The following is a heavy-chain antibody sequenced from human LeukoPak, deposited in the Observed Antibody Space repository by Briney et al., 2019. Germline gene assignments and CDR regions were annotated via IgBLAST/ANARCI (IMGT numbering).Heavy chain of an antibody. J-gene: IGHJ6*03. Sequence: ASVKVSCKVSGYTLTELSMHWVRQAPGKGLEWMGGFDPEDGETIYAQKFQGRVTLTEDTSTDTAYMELSSLRSADTAMYYCAINAYCSSNSCWGKYYYYYMDVWGKGTTATVSS. CDR3: AINAYCSSNSCWGKYYYYYMDV. V-gene: IGHV1-24*01. CDR2: FDPEDGET. CDR1: GYTLTELS. D-gene: IGHD2-2*01.